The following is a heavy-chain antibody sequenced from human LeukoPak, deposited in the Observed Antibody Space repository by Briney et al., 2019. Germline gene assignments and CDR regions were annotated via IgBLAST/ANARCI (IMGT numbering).Heavy chain of an antibody. Sequence: SETLSLTCAVSGYSISSDYNWGWIRQPPGKGLEWIGSISHSGTTYYNPSLKSRVTISVDTSNNQFSLKLSSVTAADTAVYYCARDPHIDGPRGVDYWGQGTLVTVSS. J-gene: IGHJ4*02. V-gene: IGHV4-38-2*02. CDR1: GYSISSDYN. CDR2: ISHSGTT. CDR3: ARDPHIDGPRGVDY. D-gene: IGHD2-8*01.